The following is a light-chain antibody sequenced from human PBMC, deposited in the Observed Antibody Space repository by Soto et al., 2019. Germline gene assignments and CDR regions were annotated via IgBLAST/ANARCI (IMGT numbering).Light chain of an antibody. CDR2: AAS. V-gene: IGKV1-6*01. J-gene: IGKJ2*01. Sequence: AIQMTQSPSSLSASVGDRVTITCRASQGIRDDLAWYQQKPGKAHKLLIYAASNLQSGVPSRFSGSGSGTDFTLIISSLQPEDFATYYCLQDYDYPYTFGQGTKLEIK. CDR1: QGIRDD. CDR3: LQDYDYPYT.